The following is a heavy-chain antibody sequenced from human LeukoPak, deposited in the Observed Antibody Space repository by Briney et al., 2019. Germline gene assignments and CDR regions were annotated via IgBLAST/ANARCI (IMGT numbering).Heavy chain of an antibody. CDR3: ARVVKDNWFDP. D-gene: IGHD1-26*01. Sequence: SETLSLTCTVSGGSISSYYWSWIRQPPGKGLEWIGYIYYSGSTNYNPSLKSRVTISIDTSKNQFSLKLSSVTAADTAVYYCARVVKDNWFDPWGQGTLVTVSS. CDR1: GGSISSYY. V-gene: IGHV4-59*01. CDR2: IYYSGST. J-gene: IGHJ5*02.